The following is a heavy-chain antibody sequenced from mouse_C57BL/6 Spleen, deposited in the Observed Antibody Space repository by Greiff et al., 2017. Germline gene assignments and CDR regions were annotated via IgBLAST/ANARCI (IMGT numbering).Heavy chain of an antibody. CDR2: IDPSDSYT. CDR3: ARRGTGLDL. CDR1: GYTFTSYW. J-gene: IGHJ2*01. Sequence: VQLQQPGAELVRPGTSVKLSCKASGYTFTSYWMHWVKQRPGQGLEWIGVIDPSDSYTNYNQKFKGKATLTVDTTSSTAYMQLSSLTSEDSAVYYCARRGTGLDLWGQGTTLSVSS. D-gene: IGHD4-1*01. V-gene: IGHV1-59*01.